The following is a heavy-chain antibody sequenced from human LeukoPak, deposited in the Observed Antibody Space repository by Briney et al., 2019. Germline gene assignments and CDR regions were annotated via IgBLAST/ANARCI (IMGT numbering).Heavy chain of an antibody. CDR3: ARRHIDCSTTTCYVDY. CDR1: TYTFTGYY. Sequence: ASVRVSCKASTYTFTGYYINWVRQAPGQGPEWMGWMNPNSGGTGFAQKFQGRVTMTRDTSISTAYMELSRLRSDDTAVYYCARRHIDCSTTTCYVDYWGQGTLVTVSS. CDR2: MNPNSGGT. V-gene: IGHV1-2*02. J-gene: IGHJ4*02. D-gene: IGHD2-2*01.